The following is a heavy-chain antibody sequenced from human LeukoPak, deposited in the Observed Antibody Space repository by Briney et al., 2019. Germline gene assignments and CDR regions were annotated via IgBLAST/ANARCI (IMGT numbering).Heavy chain of an antibody. CDR2: ISSSSSSI. CDR3: ARREGYTSGWYSY. Sequence: GGPLSLSCAASGFTFSSYSMNWVRQTPGRGRGGVSYISSSSSSIYYADSVKGRFTISRDNAKNSLYLQMNSLRDEDTAVYYCARREGYTSGWYSYWGQGTLVTVSS. CDR1: GFTFSSYS. V-gene: IGHV3-48*02. J-gene: IGHJ4*02. D-gene: IGHD6-19*01.